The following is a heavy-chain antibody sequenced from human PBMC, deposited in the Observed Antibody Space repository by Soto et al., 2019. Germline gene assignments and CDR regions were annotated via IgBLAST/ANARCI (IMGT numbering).Heavy chain of an antibody. Sequence: QVQLQQWGAGLLKPSETLSLTCAVYGGSFSGYYWSWIRQPPGKGLEWIGEINHSGSTNYNPSLKSRVTISVDTSKNQFSLKLSSVTAADTAVYYCARGDSSSSTAMDVWGQGTTVTVSS. J-gene: IGHJ6*02. CDR3: ARGDSSSSTAMDV. CDR1: GGSFSGYY. D-gene: IGHD6-6*01. V-gene: IGHV4-34*01. CDR2: INHSGST.